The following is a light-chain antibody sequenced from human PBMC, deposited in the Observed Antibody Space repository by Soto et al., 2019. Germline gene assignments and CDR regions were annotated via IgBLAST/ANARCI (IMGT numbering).Light chain of an antibody. CDR1: QTISGW. CDR2: DAS. Sequence: DIQMTQPPSTLSASVGDTVTITCRASQTISGWLAWYQQRPGKAPNLLIFDASTLESGVPSRFSGSGSGTTFTLTISSLQSDDFATYYCLQYNGYYRTFGQGTKVHIK. J-gene: IGKJ1*01. CDR3: LQYNGYYRT. V-gene: IGKV1-5*01.